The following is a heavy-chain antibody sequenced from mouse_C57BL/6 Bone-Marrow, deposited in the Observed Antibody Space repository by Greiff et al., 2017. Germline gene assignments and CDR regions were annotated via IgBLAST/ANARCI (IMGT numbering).Heavy chain of an antibody. CDR1: GFNIKDDY. J-gene: IGHJ4*01. CDR3: TTETTVVAPYYAMDY. V-gene: IGHV14-4*01. D-gene: IGHD1-1*01. Sequence: VQLQQSGAELVRPGASVKLSCTASGFNIKDDYMHWVKQRPEPGLEWIGWIDPENGDTEYASKFQGKATITADTSSNTAYLQLSSLPSEDTAVYYCTTETTVVAPYYAMDYWGQGTSVTVSS. CDR2: IDPENGDT.